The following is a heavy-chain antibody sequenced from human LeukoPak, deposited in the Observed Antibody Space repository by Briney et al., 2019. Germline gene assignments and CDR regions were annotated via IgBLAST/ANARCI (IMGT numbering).Heavy chain of an antibody. CDR1: GGPVGSNY. Sequence: SETLSLTCSVSGGPVGSNYWSWVRQPPGQGLEWIGYISYSGDTKYNPSLKSRLSMSVDTSKNQCSLMLTSVTAADTAVYYCARGSGWYPHWGQGTLVTVSS. J-gene: IGHJ1*01. V-gene: IGHV4-59*02. D-gene: IGHD6-19*01. CDR2: ISYSGDT. CDR3: ARGSGWYPH.